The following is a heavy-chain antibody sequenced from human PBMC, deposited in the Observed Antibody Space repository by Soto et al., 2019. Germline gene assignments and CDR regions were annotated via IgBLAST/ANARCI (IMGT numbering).Heavy chain of an antibody. CDR1: GYTFTTYY. V-gene: IGHV1-46*01. D-gene: IGHD6-13*01. CDR3: ARATSAGNGRRVDV. Sequence: QVQLVQSGTEVKESGASVSLSCKASGYTFTTYYIHWVRQAPGQGLEWMGMINPSGGSTTYEQNFQGRVTMTRDTSTSTVYMDLNSLRSDDTAVYYCARATSAGNGRRVDVWGQGTTVTVSS. J-gene: IGHJ6*02. CDR2: INPSGGST.